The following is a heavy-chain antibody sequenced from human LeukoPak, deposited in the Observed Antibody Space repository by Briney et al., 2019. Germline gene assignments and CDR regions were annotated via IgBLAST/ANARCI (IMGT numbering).Heavy chain of an antibody. Sequence: GGSLRLSCSASGFTVYNTYTSWVRQAPGKGLEWVSFIDAGGSTDYADSVKGRFTISRDNSNNTLYLQMNSLRAEDTAVYFCARVALYQSLPFDLWGQGSLVTVSS. V-gene: IGHV3-53*01. D-gene: IGHD2-2*02. CDR1: GFTVYNTY. CDR2: IDAGGST. J-gene: IGHJ5*02. CDR3: ARVALYQSLPFDL.